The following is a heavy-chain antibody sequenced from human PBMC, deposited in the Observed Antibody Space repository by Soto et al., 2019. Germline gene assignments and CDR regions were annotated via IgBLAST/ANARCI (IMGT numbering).Heavy chain of an antibody. V-gene: IGHV3-23*01. CDR3: APFGSGYDPWWGFDY. CDR2: ISGSGGST. Sequence: EVQLLESGGGLVQPGGSLRLSCAASGFTFSSYAMSWVRQAPGKGLEWVSAISGSGGSTYYADSVKGRFAISRDNSKNTLYLQMNSLRAEDTAEYYCAPFGSGYDPWWGFDYWGQGTLVTVSS. D-gene: IGHD5-12*01. CDR1: GFTFSSYA. J-gene: IGHJ4*02.